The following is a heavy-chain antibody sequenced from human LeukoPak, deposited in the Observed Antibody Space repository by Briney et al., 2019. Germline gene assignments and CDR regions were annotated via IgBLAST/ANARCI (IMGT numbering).Heavy chain of an antibody. Sequence: ASVKVSCKASGYTFTGYYMHWVRQAPGQGLEWMGWISAYNGNTNYAQKLQGRVTMTTDTSTSTAYMELRSLRSDDTAVYYCARDRICSSTSCYGYYYYYGMDVWGQGTTVTVSS. V-gene: IGHV1-18*04. D-gene: IGHD2-2*01. CDR2: ISAYNGNT. CDR1: GYTFTGYY. J-gene: IGHJ6*02. CDR3: ARDRICSSTSCYGYYYYYGMDV.